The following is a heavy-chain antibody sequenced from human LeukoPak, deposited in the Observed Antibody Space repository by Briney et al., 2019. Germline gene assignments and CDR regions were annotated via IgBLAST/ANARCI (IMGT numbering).Heavy chain of an antibody. CDR2: IYSGGSR. CDR1: GFTVTNNY. CDR3: ARDRGAAAGD. D-gene: IGHD6-13*01. Sequence: GGSLRLSCVASGFTVTNNYMSWVRQAPGKGLEWVSVIYSGGSRHYADSVEGRFTISRDNSRNTLYLQMTSLRVEDTAVYYCARDRGAAAGDWGQGTLVTVSS. V-gene: IGHV3-53*01. J-gene: IGHJ4*02.